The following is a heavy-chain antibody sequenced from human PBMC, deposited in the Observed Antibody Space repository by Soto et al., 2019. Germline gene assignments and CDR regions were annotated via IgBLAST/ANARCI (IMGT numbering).Heavy chain of an antibody. CDR3: ASAGGPTVKYSSSWSTWFDP. CDR2: ISAYNGNT. CDR1: GYAFTSYG. V-gene: IGHV1-18*01. Sequence: GASVKVSCKASGYAFTSYGISWVRQAPGQGLEWMGWISAYNGNTNYAQKLQGRVTMTTDTSTSTAYMELRSLRSDDTAVYYCASAGGPTVKYSSSWSTWFDPWGQEPLVTFPS. J-gene: IGHJ5*02. D-gene: IGHD6-13*01.